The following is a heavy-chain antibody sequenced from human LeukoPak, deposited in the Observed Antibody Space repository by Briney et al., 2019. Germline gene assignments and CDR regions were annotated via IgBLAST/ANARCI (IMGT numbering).Heavy chain of an antibody. CDR3: ARGMGYSYGYDY. CDR1: GFSVSTNY. V-gene: IGHV3-53*01. J-gene: IGHJ4*02. Sequence: GGSLRLSCAASGFSVSTNYMSWVRQAPGKGLEWVSVIYSGGSTYYADSVKGRFTISRDNSKNTLYLQMNSLRAEDTAVYYCARGMGYSYGYDYWGQGTLVTVSS. CDR2: IYSGGST. D-gene: IGHD5-18*01.